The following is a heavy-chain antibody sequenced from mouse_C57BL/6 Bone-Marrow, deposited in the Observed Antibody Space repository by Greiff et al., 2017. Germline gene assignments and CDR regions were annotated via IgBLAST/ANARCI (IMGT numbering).Heavy chain of an antibody. CDR2: ISGGGGNT. J-gene: IGHJ1*03. CDR3: SRQVTTVLATKYFDV. V-gene: IGHV5-9*01. D-gene: IGHD1-1*01. CDR1: GFTFSSYT. Sequence: DVMLVESGGGLVKPGGSLKLSCAASGFTFSSYTMSWVRQTPEKRLQWVAAISGGGGNTYYPDSVKGRFTISRDNDKNILYLKMSSLRSEDTALYYCSRQVTTVLATKYFDVWGTGTTVTVSS.